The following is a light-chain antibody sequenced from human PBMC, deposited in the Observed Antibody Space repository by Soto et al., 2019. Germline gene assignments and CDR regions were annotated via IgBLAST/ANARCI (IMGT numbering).Light chain of an antibody. V-gene: IGKV1-33*01. J-gene: IGKJ4*01. CDR2: DAS. CDR1: QDISNY. CDR3: KQYDNLPIT. Sequence: DIQMTQSPSSLSASVGDRVTITCQASQDISNYLNWYQQKPGKAPKLLIYDASNLETGVPSRFSESESGTNFTFTISSLQPEDIATYYCKQYDNLPITFGGGTKVEIK.